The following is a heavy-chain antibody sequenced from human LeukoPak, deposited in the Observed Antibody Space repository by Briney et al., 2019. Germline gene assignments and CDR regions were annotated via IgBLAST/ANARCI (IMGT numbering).Heavy chain of an antibody. J-gene: IGHJ4*02. CDR3: GRALLGGSDIYTPFSY. V-gene: IGHV1-18*04. D-gene: IGHD3-10*01. Sequence: ASVKVSCKASGYTFSSYYIHWVRQAPGQGLEWVGWISTYNGNTNYAPNIQDRVTMTTDTSTSTAYMELRSLRSDDTAVYYCGRALLGGSDIYTPFSYWGQGTLVTVSS. CDR2: ISTYNGNT. CDR1: GYTFSSYY.